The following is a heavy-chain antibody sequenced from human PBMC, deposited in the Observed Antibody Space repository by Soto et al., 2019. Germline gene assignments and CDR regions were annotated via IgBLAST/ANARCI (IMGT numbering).Heavy chain of an antibody. CDR3: LNGDYY. CDR1: GFSFSTHY. D-gene: IGHD3-16*01. CDR2: INRDSTVI. V-gene: IGHV3-48*01. J-gene: IGHJ4*02. Sequence: EEQLVESGGGLVQPGGSLRLSCAASGFSFSTHYMNWVRQTPGKGLEWVSSINRDSTVIKYADSVKGRFTISRDNARNSLSLHMNILRAEDTAVYYCLNGDYYVGPGTLVTVSS.